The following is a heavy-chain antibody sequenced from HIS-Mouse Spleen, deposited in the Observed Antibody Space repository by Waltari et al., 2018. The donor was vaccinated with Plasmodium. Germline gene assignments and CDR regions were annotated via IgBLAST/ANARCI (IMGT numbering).Heavy chain of an antibody. CDR1: GGSFSGYS. CDR2: INHSGST. D-gene: IGHD3-10*01. V-gene: IGHV4-34*01. Sequence: QVQLQQWGAGLLKPSETLSLTCAVYGGSFSGYSWSWIRQPPGKGPEWIGEINHSGSTNYNPSLKSRVTISVDTSKNQFSLKLSSVTAADTAVYYCASSGSGSYYYWGQGTLVTVSS. CDR3: ASSGSGSYYY. J-gene: IGHJ4*02.